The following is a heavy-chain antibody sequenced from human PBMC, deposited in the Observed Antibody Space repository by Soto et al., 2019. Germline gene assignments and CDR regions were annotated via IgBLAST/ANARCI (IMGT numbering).Heavy chain of an antibody. CDR2: ISYDGSNK. J-gene: IGHJ4*02. CDR3: ARGDGLLCDY. CDR1: GFTFSSYA. D-gene: IGHD2-15*01. V-gene: IGHV3-30-3*01. Sequence: GGSLRLSCAASGFTFSSYAMHWVRQAPGKGLEWVAVISYDGSNKYYADSVKGRFTISRDNSKNTLYLQMNSLRAEDTAVYYCARGDGLLCDYWGQGTLVTVSS.